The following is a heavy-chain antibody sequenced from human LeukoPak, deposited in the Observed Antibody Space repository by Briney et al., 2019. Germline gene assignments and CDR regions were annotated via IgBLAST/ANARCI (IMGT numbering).Heavy chain of an antibody. CDR2: IDTSGST. CDR1: GGSITSYY. V-gene: IGHV4-4*07. CDR3: ANLGYGFDY. J-gene: IGHJ4*02. Sequence: SETLSLTCTVSGGSITSYYWNWVRQPAGKGLEWIGRIDTSGSTNYNPSLKSRVTMSVDTSKNQFSLKLSSVTAADTAVYYCANLGYGFDYWGQRNLVTVSS. D-gene: IGHD5-12*01.